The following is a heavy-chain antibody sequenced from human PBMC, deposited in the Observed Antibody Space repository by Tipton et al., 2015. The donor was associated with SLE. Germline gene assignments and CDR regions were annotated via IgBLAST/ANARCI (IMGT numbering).Heavy chain of an antibody. CDR2: IYIGGST. D-gene: IGHD2-2*01. V-gene: IGHV3-53*01. CDR1: GFTVSSNY. J-gene: IGHJ4*02. CDR3: ASQYYQSTRFDY. Sequence: GSLRLSCAASGFTVSSNYMSWVRQAPGKGLEWVSVIYIGGSTYYADSVKGRFTISRDNAKNSLYLQMNSLRAEDTAVYYCASQYYQSTRFDYWGQGTLVTVSS.